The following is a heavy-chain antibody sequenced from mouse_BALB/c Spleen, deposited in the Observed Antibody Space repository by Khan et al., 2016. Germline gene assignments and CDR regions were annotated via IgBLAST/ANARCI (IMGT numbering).Heavy chain of an antibody. V-gene: IGHV3-2*02. J-gene: IGHJ2*01. CDR2: ISYSGST. D-gene: IGHD1-1*01. Sequence: EVQLVESGPGLVKPSQSLSLTRTVTGYSITSDYAWNWIRQFPGNKLEWMGYISYSGSTSYNPSLKSRISITRDTSKNQFFLQLNSVTTEDTATXYCARKYYGSSYYFDYWGQGTTLTVSS. CDR3: ARKYYGSSYYFDY. CDR1: GYSITSDYA.